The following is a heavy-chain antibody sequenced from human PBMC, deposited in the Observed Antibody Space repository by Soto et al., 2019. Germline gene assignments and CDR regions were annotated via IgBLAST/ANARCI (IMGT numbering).Heavy chain of an antibody. CDR3: VSDPGGADVF. CDR2: VKQDGTEQ. D-gene: IGHD6-25*01. CDR1: GFNFMTYY. V-gene: IGHV3-7*01. J-gene: IGHJ4*02. Sequence: GGSLRLSCAASGFNFMTYYMSWVRQAPGKGLEWVANVKQDGTEQYYVESVKGRFTVSNDSVKKSLDLEMSSLRAYDTGAYYCVSDPGGADVFWGQGT.